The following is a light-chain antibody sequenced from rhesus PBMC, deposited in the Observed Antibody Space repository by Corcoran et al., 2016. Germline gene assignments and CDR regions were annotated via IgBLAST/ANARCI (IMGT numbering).Light chain of an antibody. J-gene: IGKJ2*01. V-gene: IGKV3-24*04. CDR1: QRVGSY. Sequence: ETVVTQSPATLSLSPGERATLSCRASQRVGSYLAWYQQKPGQAPRLLIYGASRRATGIPDRFSGSGSGTDFTLTISSLEPEDVGVYYCQQSSNLYSFGQGTKVEIK. CDR3: QQSSNLYS. CDR2: GAS.